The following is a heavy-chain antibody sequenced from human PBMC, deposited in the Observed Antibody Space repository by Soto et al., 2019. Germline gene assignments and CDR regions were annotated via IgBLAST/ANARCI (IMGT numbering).Heavy chain of an antibody. V-gene: IGHV1-46*01. CDR1: GDTFTSNY. J-gene: IGHJ5*02. CDR3: ARGSAVAGTNNWFDP. D-gene: IGHD6-19*01. Sequence: ASVKVCCKASGDTFTSNYLQWARQDTGQGLEWMGIINPSGGSTSYAQKFQGRVTMTRDTSTSTVYMELSSLRSEDTAVYYCARGSAVAGTNNWFDPWGQGTQVTVSS. CDR2: INPSGGST.